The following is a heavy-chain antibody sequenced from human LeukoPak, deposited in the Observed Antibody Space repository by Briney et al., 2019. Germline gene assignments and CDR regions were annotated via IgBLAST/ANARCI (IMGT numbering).Heavy chain of an antibody. J-gene: IGHJ4*02. CDR3: ARGGWNKFDY. Sequence: SETLSLTCAVYGGSFSGYYWSWVRQPPGKGLEWIGEINHSGSTNYNPSLKSRVTISVDTSKNQFSLKLSSVTAADTAVYYCARGGWNKFDYWGQGTLVTVSS. D-gene: IGHD1-1*01. V-gene: IGHV4-34*01. CDR2: INHSGST. CDR1: GGSFSGYY.